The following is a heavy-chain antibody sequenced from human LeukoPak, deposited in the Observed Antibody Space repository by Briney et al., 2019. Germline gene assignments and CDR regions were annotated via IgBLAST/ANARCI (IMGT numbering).Heavy chain of an antibody. J-gene: IGHJ4*02. V-gene: IGHV3-23*01. Sequence: GALRLSCAVSGITLSNYGMSWVRQGPGKGLEWVAGISDRGSTKYADSVKGRFTISRDNPKNTLYLQMDSVRAEDTAVYFCAKRGVVIRVILVGFHKEAYYFDSWGQGALVTVSS. D-gene: IGHD3-22*01. CDR2: ISDRGST. CDR1: GITLSNYG. CDR3: AKRGVVIRVILVGFHKEAYYFDS.